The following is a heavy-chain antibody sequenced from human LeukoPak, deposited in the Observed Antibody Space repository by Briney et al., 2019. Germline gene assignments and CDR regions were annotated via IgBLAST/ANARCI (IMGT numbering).Heavy chain of an antibody. Sequence: PGGSLRLSCAASGFAFSSYAMSWVRQAPGKGLEWVSAISGSYISTYYADSVKGRFTISRDNSKNTLYLQMNSLRAEDTAVYYCVRDRDWGFDYWGQGTLVTVSS. CDR1: GFAFSSYA. V-gene: IGHV3-23*01. D-gene: IGHD3/OR15-3a*01. J-gene: IGHJ4*02. CDR2: ISGSYIST. CDR3: VRDRDWGFDY.